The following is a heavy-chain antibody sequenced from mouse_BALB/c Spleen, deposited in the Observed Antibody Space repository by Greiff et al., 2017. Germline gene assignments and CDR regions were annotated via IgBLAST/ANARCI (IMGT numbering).Heavy chain of an antibody. CDR2: ISYDGSN. D-gene: IGHD2-4*01. V-gene: IGHV3-6*02. CDR1: GYSITSGYY. Sequence: EVHLVESGPGLVKPSQSLSLTCSVTGYSITSGYYWNWIRQFPGNKLEWMGYISYDGSNNYNPSLKNRISITRDTSKNQFFLKLNSVTTEDTATYYCARDPIYYDYDGYFDVWGAGTTVTVSS. J-gene: IGHJ1*01. CDR3: ARDPIYYDYDGYFDV.